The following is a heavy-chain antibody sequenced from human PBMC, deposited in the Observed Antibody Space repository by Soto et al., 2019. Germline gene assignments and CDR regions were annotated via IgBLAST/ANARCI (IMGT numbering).Heavy chain of an antibody. D-gene: IGHD3-3*01. Sequence: QITLNESGPTVVRPTETLTLTCRFSGFSLTTSGVGVGWIRQSPGKAPEWLALIYWDDDKCYSGFLKSRLTITKDTSKNQVVLTVSDLDPTDTATYYCAHRVLRTVFGLVTTTAIYFDFWGQGTPVAVSS. CDR3: AHRVLRTVFGLVTTTAIYFDF. V-gene: IGHV2-5*02. CDR1: GFSLTTSGVG. CDR2: IYWDDDK. J-gene: IGHJ4*02.